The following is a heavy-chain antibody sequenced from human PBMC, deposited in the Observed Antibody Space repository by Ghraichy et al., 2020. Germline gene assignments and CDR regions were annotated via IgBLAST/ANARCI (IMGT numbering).Heavy chain of an antibody. V-gene: IGHV3-30*18. CDR1: GFTFSSYG. Sequence: GGSLRLSCAASGFTFSSYGMHWVRQAPGKGLEWVAVISYDGSNKYYADSVKGRFTISRDNSKNTLYLQMNSLRAEDTAVYYCAKDRQPQRWLQWLDVWGQGTTVTVSS. J-gene: IGHJ6*02. CDR3: AKDRQPQRWLQWLDV. CDR2: ISYDGSNK. D-gene: IGHD5-24*01.